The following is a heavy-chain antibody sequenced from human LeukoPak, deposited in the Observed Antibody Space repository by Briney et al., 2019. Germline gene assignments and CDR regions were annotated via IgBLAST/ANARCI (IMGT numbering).Heavy chain of an antibody. V-gene: IGHV3-33*01. Sequence: GGPLRLSCAASGFTFSSYGMHWVRQAPGKGLEWVAVIWYDGSNKYYADSVKGRFTISRDNSKNTLYLQMNSLRAEDTAVYYCARDTANYYDSSYAFDIWGQGTMVTVSS. J-gene: IGHJ3*02. D-gene: IGHD3-22*01. CDR1: GFTFSSYG. CDR3: ARDTANYYDSSYAFDI. CDR2: IWYDGSNK.